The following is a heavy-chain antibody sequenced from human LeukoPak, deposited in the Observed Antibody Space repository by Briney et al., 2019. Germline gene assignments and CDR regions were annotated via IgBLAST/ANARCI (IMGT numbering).Heavy chain of an antibody. CDR3: AKDESSSQYYFDY. D-gene: IGHD6-13*01. CDR1: QFTFSSYA. J-gene: IGHJ4*02. Sequence: GGSLRLSCAASQFTFSSYAMHWVRQAPGKGLEWVAVISYDGSNKYYADSVKGRFTISRDNSKNTLYLQMNSLRAEDTAVYYCAKDESSSQYYFDYWGQGTLVTVSS. CDR2: ISYDGSNK. V-gene: IGHV3-30*04.